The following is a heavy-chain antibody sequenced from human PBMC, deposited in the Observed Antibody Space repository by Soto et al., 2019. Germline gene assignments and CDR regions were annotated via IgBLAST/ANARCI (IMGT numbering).Heavy chain of an antibody. Sequence: QVQLVQSGAEEKKPGASVKVYCKASGYTFTSYAMHLVRQAPGQRLAWMGWINAGNGNTKYSQKFQGRGTITMDTSASTSYMELSSLSSEDTAVYYCARSIGVVAALDYWGQGTLVTVSS. V-gene: IGHV1-3*05. D-gene: IGHD2-21*02. CDR3: ARSIGVVAALDY. CDR1: GYTFTSYA. J-gene: IGHJ4*02. CDR2: INAGNGNT.